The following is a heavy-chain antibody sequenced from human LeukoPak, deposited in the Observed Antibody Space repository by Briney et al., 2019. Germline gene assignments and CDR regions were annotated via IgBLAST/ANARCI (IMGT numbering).Heavy chain of an antibody. CDR3: ARENLRYCSSTSCQKGFDY. CDR1: GYTFTGYY. V-gene: IGHV1-2*02. Sequence: GASVKVSCKASGYTFTGYYMHWVRQAPGQGLEWMGWINPNSGGTNYAQKFQGRVTMTRDTSKNQFSLKLSSVTAADTAVYYCARENLRYCSSTSCQKGFDYWGQGTLVTVSS. CDR2: INPNSGGT. D-gene: IGHD2-2*01. J-gene: IGHJ4*02.